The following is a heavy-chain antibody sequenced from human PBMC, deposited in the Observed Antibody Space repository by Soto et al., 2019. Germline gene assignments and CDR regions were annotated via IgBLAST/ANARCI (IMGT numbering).Heavy chain of an antibody. J-gene: IGHJ4*02. CDR1: GFTFNSYA. CDR2: ISYNGGST. D-gene: IGHD3-3*01. Sequence: GGSLRLSCAASGFTFNSYAMSWVRQAPGKGLEWVSVISYNGGSTYYADSVKGRFTISRDNAKNTLYLQMNSLRAEDTAVYYCAREIKRAYYDFWSGPDYWGQGTLVTSPQ. V-gene: IGHV3-23*01. CDR3: AREIKRAYYDFWSGPDY.